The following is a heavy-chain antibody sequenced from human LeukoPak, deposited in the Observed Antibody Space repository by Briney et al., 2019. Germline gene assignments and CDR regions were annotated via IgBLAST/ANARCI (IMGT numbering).Heavy chain of an antibody. CDR1: GGSFSGYY. D-gene: IGHD3-10*01. CDR3: AGDYGSGSYRFDY. V-gene: IGHV4-59*12. CDR2: IYYSGRT. Sequence: SETLSLTCAVYGGSFSGYYWSWIRQPPGKGLEWIGYIYYSGRTTYNPSLRSRVTMSIDTSRNQFSLKLNSVTAADTAVYYCAGDYGSGSYRFDYWGQGTLVNVSP. J-gene: IGHJ4*02.